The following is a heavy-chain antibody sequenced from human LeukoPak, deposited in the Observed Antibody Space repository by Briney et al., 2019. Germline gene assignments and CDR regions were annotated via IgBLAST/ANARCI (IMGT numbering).Heavy chain of an antibody. CDR3: ATGPYYDILTGYSPFDY. CDR2: FDPEDGET. D-gene: IGHD3-9*01. CDR1: GYTFTSYY. Sequence: ASVKVSCKASGYTFTSYYMHWVRQAPGKGLEWMGGFDPEDGETIYAQKFQGRVTMTEDTSTDTAYMELSSLRSEDTAVYYCATGPYYDILTGYSPFDYWGRGTLVTVSS. V-gene: IGHV1-24*01. J-gene: IGHJ4*02.